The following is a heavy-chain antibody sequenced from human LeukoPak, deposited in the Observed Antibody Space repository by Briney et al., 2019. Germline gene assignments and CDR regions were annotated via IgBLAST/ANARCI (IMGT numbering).Heavy chain of an antibody. CDR2: IYYSGST. J-gene: IGHJ5*02. Sequence: PSQTLSLTCTVSGGSISSGGYYWSWIRQHPGKGLEWIGYIYYSGSTYYNPSLKSRVTISVDTSKNQFSLKLSSVTAADTAVYHCARDTYSSGWYLWFDPWGQGTLVTVSS. V-gene: IGHV4-31*03. CDR3: ARDTYSSGWYLWFDP. CDR1: GGSISSGGYY. D-gene: IGHD6-19*01.